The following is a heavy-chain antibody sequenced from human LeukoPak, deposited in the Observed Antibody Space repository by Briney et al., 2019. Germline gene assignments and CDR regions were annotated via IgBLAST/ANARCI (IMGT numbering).Heavy chain of an antibody. J-gene: IGHJ5*02. CDR2: VHLDGRT. Sequence: SETLSLTCAVSGGSVTSTNWWTWVRPPPGKGLEWIVEVHLDGRTNYNPSLKSRLIMSVDLPENHISLKLSSVPAADTAVYYCARGRYSAGDNWFDPWGQGTLVTVSS. D-gene: IGHD3-9*01. CDR3: ARGRYSAGDNWFDP. V-gene: IGHV4-4*02. CDR1: GGSVTSTNW.